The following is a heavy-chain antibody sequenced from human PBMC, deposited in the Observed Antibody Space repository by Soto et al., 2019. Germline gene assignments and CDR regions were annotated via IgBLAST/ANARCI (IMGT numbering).Heavy chain of an antibody. CDR1: GGSISSSSYY. J-gene: IGHJ4*02. Sequence: QLQLQESGPGLVKPSETLSLTCTVSGGSISSSSYYWGWIRQPPGKGLEWIGSIYYSGSTYYNPSLRSRVTISVETSKTQFSLKLSSVTAADTAVYYCARHTPAISISDHWGQGTLVTVSS. CDR2: IYYSGST. D-gene: IGHD2-15*01. CDR3: ARHTPAISISDH. V-gene: IGHV4-39*01.